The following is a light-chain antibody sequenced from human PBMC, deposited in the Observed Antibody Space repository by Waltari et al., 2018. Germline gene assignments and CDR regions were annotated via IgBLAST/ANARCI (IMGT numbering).Light chain of an antibody. J-gene: IGKJ1*01. Sequence: EIVLTQSPSTLSLSPGERATPSCRASKSVGRFLAWYQQKPGQAPRLLIYHASIRATGIPDRFSGSGSGTDFSLTISGLGPEDFAVYYCQKYVNLPATFGQGTKVEIK. CDR2: HAS. V-gene: IGKV3-20*01. CDR1: KSVGRF. CDR3: QKYVNLPAT.